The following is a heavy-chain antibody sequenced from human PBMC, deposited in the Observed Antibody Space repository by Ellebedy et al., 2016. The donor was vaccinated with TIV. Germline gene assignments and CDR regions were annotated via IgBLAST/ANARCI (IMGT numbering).Heavy chain of an antibody. J-gene: IGHJ6*03. CDR1: GFTFSSYS. CDR2: ISSSSSYI. CDR3: ARCGYSYGYYYYYYMDV. V-gene: IGHV3-21*01. D-gene: IGHD5-18*01. Sequence: GGSLRLXXAASGFTFSSYSMNWVRQAPGKGLEWVSSISSSSSYIYYADSVKGRFTISRDNAKNSLYLQMNSLRAEDTAVYYCARCGYSYGYYYYYYMDVWGKGTTVTVSS.